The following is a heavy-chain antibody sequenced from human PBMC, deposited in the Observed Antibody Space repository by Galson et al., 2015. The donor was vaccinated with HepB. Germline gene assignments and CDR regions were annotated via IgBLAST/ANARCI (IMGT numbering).Heavy chain of an antibody. CDR3: AKDYGVGYYDTSGYYSFDY. CDR2: ISGSGGST. J-gene: IGHJ4*02. D-gene: IGHD3-22*01. V-gene: IGHV3-23*01. Sequence: SLRLSCAASGFTFSTYSMSWVRQTPGKGLEWVSTISGSGGSTYYADSVKGRFTISRDNSKNTLYLHMNSLRAEDTAVYYCAKDYGVGYYDTSGYYSFDYWGQATLVTVSS. CDR1: GFTFSTYS.